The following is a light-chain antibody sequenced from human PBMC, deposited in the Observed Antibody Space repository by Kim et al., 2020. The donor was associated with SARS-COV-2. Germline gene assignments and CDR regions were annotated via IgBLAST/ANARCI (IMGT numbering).Light chain of an antibody. CDR3: QQYRTYSRT. V-gene: IGKV1-5*01. Sequence: DIQMTQSPSPLSASVGDRVTITCRATQSISSWLAWYQQRPGKAPKLLIHDVSSLQSGVPSRFSGSGSGTEFTLTISSLQPDDFATYYCQQYRTYSRTFGQGTKVDIK. J-gene: IGKJ1*01. CDR2: DVS. CDR1: QSISSW.